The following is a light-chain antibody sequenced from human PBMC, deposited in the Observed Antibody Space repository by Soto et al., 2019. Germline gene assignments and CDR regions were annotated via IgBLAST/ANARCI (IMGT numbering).Light chain of an antibody. CDR1: SSDVGAYNY. CDR3: SSHAGTKVV. CDR2: EVT. J-gene: IGLJ2*01. V-gene: IGLV2-8*01. Sequence: QSALTQPPSASGSPGESVTISCAGTSSDVGAYNYVSWYQQHPGKAPKLMIYEVTKRPSGVPDRFSGSKSGNTASLTVSGFQVEDEADYYCSSHAGTKVVFGGGTKLTVL.